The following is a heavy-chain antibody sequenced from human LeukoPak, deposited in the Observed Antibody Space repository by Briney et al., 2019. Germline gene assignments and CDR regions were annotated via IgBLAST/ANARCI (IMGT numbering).Heavy chain of an antibody. Sequence: GGSLRLSCTASGFTFSGYAMSWVRQAPGKGLEWVSALSGSGGNTYYADSVKGRFTISRDNSKNTLYLQMNSLRAEDTAKYYCAKVASLCTSTSCVRGGFDYWGQGTLVTVSS. D-gene: IGHD2-2*01. CDR2: LSGSGGNT. CDR1: GFTFSGYA. CDR3: AKVASLCTSTSCVRGGFDY. V-gene: IGHV3-23*01. J-gene: IGHJ4*02.